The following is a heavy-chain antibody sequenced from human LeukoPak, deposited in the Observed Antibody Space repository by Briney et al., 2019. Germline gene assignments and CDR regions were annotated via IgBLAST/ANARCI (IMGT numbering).Heavy chain of an antibody. CDR2: INPNSGGT. Sequence: GASVKVSCKASGYTFTGYYMHWVRQAPGQGLEWMGWINPNSGGTNYARKFQGRVTMTRDTSISTAYMELSRLRSDDTAVYYCARVAGGFYCSGGSCYSIDYGMDVWGQGTTVTVSS. CDR3: ARVAGGFYCSGGSCYSIDYGMDV. J-gene: IGHJ6*02. CDR1: GYTFTGYY. D-gene: IGHD2-15*01. V-gene: IGHV1-2*02.